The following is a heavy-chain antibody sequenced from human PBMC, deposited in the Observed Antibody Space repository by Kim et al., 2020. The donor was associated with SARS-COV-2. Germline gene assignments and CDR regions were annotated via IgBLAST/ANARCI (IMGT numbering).Heavy chain of an antibody. D-gene: IGHD6-13*01. CDR2: IIPILGIA. J-gene: IGHJ5*02. CDR3: ARYSSSWTKGWFDP. CDR1: GGTFSSYA. V-gene: IGHV1-69*04. Sequence: SVKVSCKASGGTFSSYAISWVRQAPGQGLEWMGRIIPILGIANYAQKFQGRVTITADKSTSTAYMELSSLRSEDTAVYYCARYSSSWTKGWFDPWGQGTLVTVSS.